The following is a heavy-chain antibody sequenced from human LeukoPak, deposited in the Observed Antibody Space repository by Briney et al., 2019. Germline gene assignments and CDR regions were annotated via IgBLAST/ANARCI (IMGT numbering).Heavy chain of an antibody. CDR3: TRGWFGTLDP. J-gene: IGHJ5*02. Sequence: GGSLRLSCAASGFTFSSYSMNWVRQAPGKGLEWVSYISSTNGYIYYADSVRGRFTISRDNAKNTLFLQMNSLRAEDTAVYYCTRGWFGTLDPWGQGTLVTVSS. CDR2: ISSTNGYI. D-gene: IGHD3-10*01. CDR1: GFTFSSYS. V-gene: IGHV3-21*01.